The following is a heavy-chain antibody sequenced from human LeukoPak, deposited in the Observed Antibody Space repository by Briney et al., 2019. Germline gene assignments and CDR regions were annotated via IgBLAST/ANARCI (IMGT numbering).Heavy chain of an antibody. D-gene: IGHD2-2*01. Sequence: GGSLRLSCAASGFTFSRSAMHWVRQAPGKGLEWVAIFSYDGSNKFYSDSVSGRFTVSRDNSKNTMFLQMNSLRAEDTAVYYCARDLSHKPATARRPQYWGQGTLVTVSS. CDR1: GFTFSRSA. J-gene: IGHJ4*02. V-gene: IGHV3-30-3*01. CDR3: ARDLSHKPATARRPQY. CDR2: FSYDGSNK.